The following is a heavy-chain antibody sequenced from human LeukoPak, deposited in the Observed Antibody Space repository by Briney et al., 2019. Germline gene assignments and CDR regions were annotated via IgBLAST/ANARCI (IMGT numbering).Heavy chain of an antibody. CDR1: GFTFSSYS. Sequence: GGSLRLSCAASGFTFSSYSMNWVRQAPGKGLEWVSSISSSSSYIYYADSVKGRFTISRDNAKNSLYLQMNSLRAEDTAVYYCARDEGYSYGLPPGFDYWGQGTLVTVSS. J-gene: IGHJ4*02. CDR3: ARDEGYSYGLPPGFDY. CDR2: ISSSSSYI. V-gene: IGHV3-21*01. D-gene: IGHD5-18*01.